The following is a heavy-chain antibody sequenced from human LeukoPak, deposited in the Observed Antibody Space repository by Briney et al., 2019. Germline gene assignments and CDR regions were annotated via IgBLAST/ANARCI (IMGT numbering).Heavy chain of an antibody. J-gene: IGHJ4*02. Sequence: PGGSLRLSCAASGFTFSSYAMHWVRQAPGKGLEWVAVISYDGSNKYYADSVKGRFTISRDNSKNTLYLQMNSLRAEDTAVYYCARAARRIAVAGTTDYWGQGTLVTVSS. CDR1: GFTFSSYA. CDR2: ISYDGSNK. D-gene: IGHD6-19*01. V-gene: IGHV3-30-3*01. CDR3: ARAARRIAVAGTTDY.